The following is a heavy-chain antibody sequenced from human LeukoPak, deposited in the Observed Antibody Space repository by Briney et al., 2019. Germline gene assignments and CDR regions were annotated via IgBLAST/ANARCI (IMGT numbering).Heavy chain of an antibody. CDR2: INHSGST. CDR1: GGSFSGYY. V-gene: IGHV4-34*01. J-gene: IGHJ4*02. D-gene: IGHD6-13*01. Sequence: SETLSLTCAVYGGSFSGYYWSWIRQPPGKGLEWIGEINHSGSTNYNPSLKSRVTISVDTSKNQFSLKLSSVTAADTAVYYCAREAVKYSSSWSPGAHFDYWGQGTLVTVSS. CDR3: AREAVKYSSSWSPGAHFDY.